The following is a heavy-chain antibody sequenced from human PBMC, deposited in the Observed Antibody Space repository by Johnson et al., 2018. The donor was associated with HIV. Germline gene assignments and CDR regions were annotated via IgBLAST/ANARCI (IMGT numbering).Heavy chain of an antibody. V-gene: IGHV3-20*04. D-gene: IGHD4-11*01. J-gene: IGHJ3*02. CDR1: GFTFYDYG. CDR3: ARDGTRDYIDAFDI. CDR2: INWNGGST. Sequence: DVQLVESGGALVNPGGSLRLSCAASGFTFYDYGMSWVRQAPGKGLEWVSGINWNGGSTGYADSVKGRFTISRDNAKNSLFLQMNSLRAEDTALYYCARDGTRDYIDAFDIWGQGTMVTVSS.